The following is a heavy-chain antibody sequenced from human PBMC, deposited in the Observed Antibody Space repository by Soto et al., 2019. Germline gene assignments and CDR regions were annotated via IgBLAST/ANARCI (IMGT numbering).Heavy chain of an antibody. CDR2: ISSSSSTI. CDR1: GFTFSSYS. J-gene: IGHJ6*03. V-gene: IGHV3-48*01. Sequence: QLGGPLRLSCAASGFTFSSYSMNWVRQAPGKGLEWVSYISSSSSTIYYADSVKGRFTISRDNAKNSLYLQMNSLRAEDTAVYYCARVLVWRTNGVCYTDYSCYMDVWGKGTTVTVSS. D-gene: IGHD2-8*01. CDR3: ARVLVWRTNGVCYTDYSCYMDV.